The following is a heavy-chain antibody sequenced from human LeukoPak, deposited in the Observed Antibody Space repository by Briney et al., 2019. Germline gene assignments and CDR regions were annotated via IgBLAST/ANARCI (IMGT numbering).Heavy chain of an antibody. Sequence: PGGSLRLSCAASGFTFRSFAMMWFRQAPGKGPEWVSSISGSAGEIHYADTVKGRFTISRDNSKNKLYLQMDSLRAEDTAVYYCASRHPDIASPWGQGTLVTVSS. J-gene: IGHJ5*02. CDR3: ASRHPDIASP. CDR2: ISGSAGEI. V-gene: IGHV3-23*01. D-gene: IGHD5-12*01. CDR1: GFTFRSFA.